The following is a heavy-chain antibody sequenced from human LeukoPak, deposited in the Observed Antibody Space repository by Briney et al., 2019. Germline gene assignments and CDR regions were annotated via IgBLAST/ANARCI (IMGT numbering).Heavy chain of an antibody. V-gene: IGHV3-23*01. CDR2: ISGSGGST. J-gene: IGHJ4*02. CDR3: AKDGGIWSPAYHFDY. CDR1: GFTFSSYA. D-gene: IGHD6-13*01. Sequence: PGGSLRLSCAASGFTFSSYAMSWVRQAPGKGLEWVSAISGSGGSTYYADSVKGRFTISRDNSKNTLYLQMNSLRVEDTAMYFCAKDGGIWSPAYHFDYWGQGALVTVSS.